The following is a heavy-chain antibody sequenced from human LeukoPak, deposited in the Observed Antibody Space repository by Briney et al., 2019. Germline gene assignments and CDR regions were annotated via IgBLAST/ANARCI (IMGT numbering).Heavy chain of an antibody. D-gene: IGHD3-10*01. CDR3: ASLFRDYFGSGSYYNVDY. V-gene: IGHV3-21*01. J-gene: IGHJ4*02. CDR2: ISSSSSYI. Sequence: GGSLRLSCAASGFTFSTSTMNWVRQAPGKGLEWVSSISSSSSYIYYADSVKGRFTISRDNAKNSLYLQMNSLRAEDTAVFYCASLFRDYFGSGSYYNVDYWGQGTLVTVSS. CDR1: GFTFSTST.